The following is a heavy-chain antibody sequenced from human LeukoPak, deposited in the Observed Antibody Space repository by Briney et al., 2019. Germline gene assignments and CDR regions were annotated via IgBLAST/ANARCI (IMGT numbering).Heavy chain of an antibody. V-gene: IGHV3-74*01. CDR3: ARSNQADDY. CDR1: GFAFSSYW. D-gene: IGHD4-11*01. Sequence: GGSLRLSCAASGFAFSSYWMHWVRQVPGKGLVWVSRINPGGSSTAYADSAKGWFTISRDNAKNTLYLQMNSLRAEDTAVYYCARSNQADDYWGQGTLVTVSS. CDR2: INPGGSST. J-gene: IGHJ4*02.